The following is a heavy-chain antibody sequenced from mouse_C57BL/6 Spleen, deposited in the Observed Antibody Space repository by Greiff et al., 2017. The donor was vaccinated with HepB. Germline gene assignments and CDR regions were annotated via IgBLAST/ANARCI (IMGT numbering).Heavy chain of an antibody. CDR2: IYPRSGNT. CDR1: GYTFTSYG. V-gene: IGHV1-81*01. Sequence: QVQLQESGAELARPGASVKLSCKASGYTFTSYGISWVKQRTGQGLEWIGEIYPRSGNTYYNEKFKGKATLTADKSSSTAYMELRSLTSEDSAVYFCARDTTVVADFDYWGQGTTLTVSS. CDR3: ARDTTVVADFDY. J-gene: IGHJ2*01. D-gene: IGHD1-1*01.